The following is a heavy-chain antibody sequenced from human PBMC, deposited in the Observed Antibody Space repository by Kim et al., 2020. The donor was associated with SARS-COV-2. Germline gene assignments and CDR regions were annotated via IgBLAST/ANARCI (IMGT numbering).Heavy chain of an antibody. CDR1: GFTFSSYS. CDR3: ARGAIAVASRGGMDV. J-gene: IGHJ6*02. V-gene: IGHV3-21*01. CDR2: ISSSSSYI. D-gene: IGHD6-19*01. Sequence: GGSLRLSCAASGFTFSSYSMNWVRQAPGKGLEWVSSISSSSSYIYYADSVKGRFTISRDNAKNSLYLQMNSLRAEDTAVYYCARGAIAVASRGGMDVWGQGTTVTVSS.